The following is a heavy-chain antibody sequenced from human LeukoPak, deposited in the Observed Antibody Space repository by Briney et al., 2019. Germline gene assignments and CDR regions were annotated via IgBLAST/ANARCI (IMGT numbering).Heavy chain of an antibody. CDR1: GFTFSFHW. Sequence: GGSLRLSCAASGFTFSFHWMHWVRQAPGEGLEGVANISHDGGEEYYVDSVKGRFTISRDNAKKSLYLQMNSLRAEDTAVYYCARDGGVRGRLAYFDYWGQGNLVTVSS. V-gene: IGHV3-7*01. CDR2: ISHDGGEE. CDR3: ARDGGVRGRLAYFDY. D-gene: IGHD2-8*02. J-gene: IGHJ4*02.